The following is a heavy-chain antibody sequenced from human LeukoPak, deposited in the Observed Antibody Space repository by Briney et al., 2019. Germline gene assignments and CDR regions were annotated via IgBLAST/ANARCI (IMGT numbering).Heavy chain of an antibody. CDR2: IYYTGST. CDR1: GGSISNHY. D-gene: IGHD2-15*01. J-gene: IGHJ5*02. V-gene: IGHV4-59*11. Sequence: PSETLSLTCTVSGGSISNHYWGWIRQPPGKGLEWIGYIYYTGSTNYNPSLKSRVTISLDTSKSQFSLKLSSVTAADTAVYYCVREYCSGGSRSGLNWFDPWGQGTLVTVSS. CDR3: VREYCSGGSRSGLNWFDP.